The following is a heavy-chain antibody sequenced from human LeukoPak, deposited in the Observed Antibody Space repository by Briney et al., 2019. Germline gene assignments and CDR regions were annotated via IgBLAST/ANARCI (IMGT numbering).Heavy chain of an antibody. V-gene: IGHV4-59*12. CDR2: IYHSEST. Sequence: NPSETLSLTCTVSGGSISSYYWSWIRQPPGKGLEWIGYIYHSESTDYNPSLKSRVTISVDRSKNQFSLTLSSVTAADTAVYYCASCTNGVCEYFDYWGQGTLVTVSS. J-gene: IGHJ4*02. CDR1: GGSISSYY. CDR3: ASCTNGVCEYFDY. D-gene: IGHD2-8*01.